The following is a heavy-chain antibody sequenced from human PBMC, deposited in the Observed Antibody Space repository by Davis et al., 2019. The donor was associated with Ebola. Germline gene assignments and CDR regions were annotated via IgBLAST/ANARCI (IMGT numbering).Heavy chain of an antibody. CDR2: INPNSGGT. D-gene: IGHD6-25*01. CDR3: ASAGGSGGISFDY. J-gene: IGHJ4*02. V-gene: IGHV1-2*02. CDR1: GYTFTGYY. Sequence: ASVKVSCKASGYTFTGYYMHWVRQAPGQGLEWMGWINPNSGGTNYAQRFQGRVTMTRDTSISTAYMELSRLRSDDTAVYYCASAGGSGGISFDYWGQGTLVTVSS.